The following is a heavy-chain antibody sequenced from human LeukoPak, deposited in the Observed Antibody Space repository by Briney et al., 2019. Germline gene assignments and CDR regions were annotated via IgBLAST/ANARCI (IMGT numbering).Heavy chain of an antibody. Sequence: GGSLRLSCAASGFIFEDYGMNWVRQGPGKGLEWVSGINWNGGSTGYVDSVKGRFTISRDNAKNSLYLQMNSLRAEDTAVYYCAELGITMIGGVWGKGTTVTISS. D-gene: IGHD3-10*02. CDR2: INWNGGST. J-gene: IGHJ6*04. V-gene: IGHV3-20*04. CDR3: AELGITMIGGV. CDR1: GFIFEDYG.